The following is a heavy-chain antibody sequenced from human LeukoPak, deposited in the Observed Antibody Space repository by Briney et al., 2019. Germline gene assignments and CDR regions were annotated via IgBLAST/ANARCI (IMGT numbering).Heavy chain of an antibody. D-gene: IGHD3-16*02. CDR3: AKSVIGDWFDP. V-gene: IGHV3-23*01. J-gene: IGHJ5*02. CDR1: GFTFSTYV. Sequence: GGCLRLSCAASGFTFSTYVMSWVRQAPGKGLERVSAISGSGGSTYYADSVKGRFTISGDNSKNTLHLQMNGLRAEDTAVYYCAKSVIGDWFDPWGQGTLVTVSS. CDR2: ISGSGGST.